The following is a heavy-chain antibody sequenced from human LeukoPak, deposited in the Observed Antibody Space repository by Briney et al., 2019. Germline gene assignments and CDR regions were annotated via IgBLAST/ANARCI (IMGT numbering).Heavy chain of an antibody. Sequence: SQTLSPTCTVSGGSISSGSYYWSWIRQPAGKGLEWIGRIYTSGSTNYNPSLKSRVTISVDTSKNQFSLKLSSVTAADTAVYYCARDPSAVAAGWFDPWGQGTLVTVSS. CDR2: IYTSGST. V-gene: IGHV4-61*02. CDR1: GGSISSGSYY. CDR3: ARDPSAVAAGWFDP. J-gene: IGHJ5*02. D-gene: IGHD6-19*01.